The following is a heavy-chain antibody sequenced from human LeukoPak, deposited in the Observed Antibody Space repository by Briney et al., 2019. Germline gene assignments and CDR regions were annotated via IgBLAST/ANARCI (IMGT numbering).Heavy chain of an antibody. CDR1: GGSISSYY. V-gene: IGHV4-59*01. Sequence: SETLSLTCTVSGGSISSYYWSWIRQPPGKGLEWIGYIYYSGSTNYNPSLKSRVTISVDTSKNQFSLKLSSVTAADTAVYYCARGGGSGSRYGAFDIWGRGTMVTVSS. CDR3: ARGGGSGSRYGAFDI. J-gene: IGHJ3*02. D-gene: IGHD3-10*01. CDR2: IYYSGST.